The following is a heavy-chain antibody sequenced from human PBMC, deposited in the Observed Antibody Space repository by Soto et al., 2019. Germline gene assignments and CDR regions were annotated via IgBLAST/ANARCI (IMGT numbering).Heavy chain of an antibody. V-gene: IGHV4-30-2*01. CDR3: ARKATTVTTDNWFDP. J-gene: IGHJ5*02. D-gene: IGHD4-4*01. Sequence: SETLSLTCAVSGGSISSGGYSWSWIRQPPGKGLEWIGYIYHSGSTYYNPSLKSRVTISVDRSKNQFSLKLSSVTAADTAVYYCARKATTVTTDNWFDPWGQGTLVTVSS. CDR2: IYHSGST. CDR1: GGSISSGGYS.